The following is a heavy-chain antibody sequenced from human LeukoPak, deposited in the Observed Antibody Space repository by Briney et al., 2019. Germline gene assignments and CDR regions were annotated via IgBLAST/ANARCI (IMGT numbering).Heavy chain of an antibody. Sequence: KPSETLSLTCTVSGGSISSATHYWGWIRQPPGKGLEWIGNIYYSGSTYYNPSLKSPVTISVDTSKNQFSLKLSSVTAAGTAVYYCASLIYDSSGYYFDKWGQGTLVTVSS. CDR2: IYYSGST. V-gene: IGHV4-39*07. CDR1: GGSISSATHY. D-gene: IGHD3-22*01. J-gene: IGHJ4*02. CDR3: ASLIYDSSGYYFDK.